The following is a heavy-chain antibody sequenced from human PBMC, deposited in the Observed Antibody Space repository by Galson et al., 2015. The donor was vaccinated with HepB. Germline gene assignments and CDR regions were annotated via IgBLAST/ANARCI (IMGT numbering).Heavy chain of an antibody. D-gene: IGHD3-22*01. CDR1: GFTFSSYA. CDR2: ISDSGGST. CDR3: AKGRINTMIVVVITGGDAFDI. Sequence: SLRLSCAASGFTFSSYAMSWVRQAPGKGLEWVSAISDSGGSTYYADSVKGRFTISRDNSKNTLYLQMNSLRAEDTAVYYCAKGRINTMIVVVITGGDAFDIWGQGTMVTVSS. J-gene: IGHJ3*02. V-gene: IGHV3-23*01.